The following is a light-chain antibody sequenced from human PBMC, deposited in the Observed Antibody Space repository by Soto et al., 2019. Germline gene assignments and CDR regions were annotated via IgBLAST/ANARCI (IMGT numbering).Light chain of an antibody. CDR1: SSDVGGYKD. J-gene: IGLJ2*01. V-gene: IGLV2-14*01. CDR2: EVG. CDR3: SSYTSINTLV. Sequence: QSALTQPASVSGSPGQSITISFTGTSSDVGGYKDVSWYQQHPGKAPKLMVYEVGNRPSGVSDRFSGSKSGNTASLSISGLHAEDEADYYCSSYTSINTLVFGGGTKLTVL.